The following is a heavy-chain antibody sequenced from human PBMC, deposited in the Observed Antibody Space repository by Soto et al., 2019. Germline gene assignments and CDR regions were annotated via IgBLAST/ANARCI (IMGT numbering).Heavy chain of an antibody. CDR1: GFTLSSYG. V-gene: IGHV3-30*18. CDR2: ISYDGSNK. D-gene: IGHD4-4*01. J-gene: IGHJ6*02. CDR3: AKPMTTVTTTPLDV. Sequence: PGGSLRLSCAASGFTLSSYGMHWVRQAPGKGLEWVAVISYDGSNKYYADSVKGRFTISRDNSKNTLYLQMNSLRAEDTAVYYCAKPMTTVTTTPLDVWGQGTTVTVSS.